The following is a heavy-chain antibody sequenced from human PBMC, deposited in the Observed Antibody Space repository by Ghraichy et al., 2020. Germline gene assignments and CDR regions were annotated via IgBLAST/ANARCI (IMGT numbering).Heavy chain of an antibody. CDR2: IWSDGTTK. J-gene: IGHJ4*02. CDR1: GFTFSHYG. D-gene: IGHD5-12*01. Sequence: GGSLRLSCAASGFTFSHYGMHWVRQAPGKGLDWVAIIWSDGTTKYYADSVKGRFTISRDNSKNTLYLQMNSLRAEDTAVYYCATERGYTGAFDYWGQGSLVTVSS. V-gene: IGHV3-33*01. CDR3: ATERGYTGAFDY.